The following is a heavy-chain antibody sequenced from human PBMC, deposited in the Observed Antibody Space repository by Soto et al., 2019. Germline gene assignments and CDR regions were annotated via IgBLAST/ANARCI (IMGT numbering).Heavy chain of an antibody. Sequence: EVQLVESGGGLVQPGGSLRLSCAASGFTFSSYGMNWVRQAPGKGLEWISYIDSSSSIIYYADSVKGRFTISRDSAKHSLFLQMNSLRADDTAVYYCARDLGSGRRYFAYWGQGTLVTVSS. J-gene: IGHJ4*02. CDR2: IDSSSSII. D-gene: IGHD6-19*01. CDR1: GFTFSSYG. V-gene: IGHV3-48*01. CDR3: ARDLGSGRRYFAY.